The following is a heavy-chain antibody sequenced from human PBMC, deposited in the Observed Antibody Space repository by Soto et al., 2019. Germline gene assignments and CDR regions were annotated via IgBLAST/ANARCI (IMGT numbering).Heavy chain of an antibody. CDR1: GDSVNSYY. D-gene: IGHD6-13*01. J-gene: IGHJ4*02. CDR3: ARSETSGIHYFVY. V-gene: IGHV4-59*02. CDR2: VYYSGST. Sequence: SETLSLTCTVTGDSVNSYYWSWMRQPPGKGLECMGYVYYSGSTNYNPSLKSRVTISVDTSKNQISLRLKSVTAADTAVYYCARSETSGIHYFVYGGQGSLVTVFS.